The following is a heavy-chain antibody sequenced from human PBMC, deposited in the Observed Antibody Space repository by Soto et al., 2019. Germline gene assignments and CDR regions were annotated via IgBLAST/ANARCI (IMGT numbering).Heavy chain of an antibody. D-gene: IGHD1-26*01. CDR1: AGSISSSSYY. V-gene: IGHV4-39*01. CDR3: ARHLSRYSGSYVIYYYGMDV. CDR2: FYYRGST. Sequence: SETRSLTCTVSAGSISSSSYYWGWIRQPPGKGLEWIGSFYYRGSTYSNPSLKSRVTISVDTSKNQFSLKLSSVTAADTAVYYCARHLSRYSGSYVIYYYGMDVWGQGTTVT. J-gene: IGHJ6*02.